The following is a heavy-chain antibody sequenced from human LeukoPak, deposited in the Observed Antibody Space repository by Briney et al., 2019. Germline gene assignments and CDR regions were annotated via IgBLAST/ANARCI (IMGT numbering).Heavy chain of an antibody. CDR2: IYHTGTT. CDR3: ASVSVWELATHPGGSFDY. J-gene: IGHJ4*02. CDR1: GGSFSGYY. Sequence: SETLSLTCAVYGGSFSGYYWSWIRQSPVKGLEWLGHIYHTGTTLYSPHLSNRLSISVDSSRNQFSLTLNSMTAADTAVYYCASVSVWELATHPGGSFDYWGRGILVTVSS. D-gene: IGHD5-24*01. V-gene: IGHV4-34*01.